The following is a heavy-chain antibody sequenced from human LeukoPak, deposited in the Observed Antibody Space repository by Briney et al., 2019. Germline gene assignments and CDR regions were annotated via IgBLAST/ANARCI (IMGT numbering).Heavy chain of an antibody. D-gene: IGHD5-12*01. CDR3: ARHPVATIEVYFDY. Sequence: SETLSLTCTVSGGSISNSSYYWGWIRQPPGKGLEWIGSIYYSGSTYYNPSLKSRVTISVDTSKNQFSLKLSSVTAADTAVYYCARHPVATIEVYFDYWGQGTLVTVSS. J-gene: IGHJ4*02. CDR1: GGSISNSSYY. V-gene: IGHV4-39*01. CDR2: IYYSGST.